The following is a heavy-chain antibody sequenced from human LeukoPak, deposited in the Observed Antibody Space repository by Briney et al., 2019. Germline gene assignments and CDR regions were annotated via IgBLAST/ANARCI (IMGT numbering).Heavy chain of an antibody. CDR1: EFTSSGSW. Sequence: GGSLRLSCAASEFTSSGSWMSWVRQAPGKGLEWVANINQDGSEKYYVDSVTGRFTISRDNAKNSLYLQMNSLRAEDTAVYYCARSTPTDYWGQGTLVTVSS. D-gene: IGHD4-11*01. CDR3: ARSTPTDY. CDR2: INQDGSEK. J-gene: IGHJ4*02. V-gene: IGHV3-7*01.